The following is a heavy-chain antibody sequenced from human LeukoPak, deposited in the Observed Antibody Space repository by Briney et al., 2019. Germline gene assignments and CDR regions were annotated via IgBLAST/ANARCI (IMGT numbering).Heavy chain of an antibody. D-gene: IGHD1-7*01. Sequence: SETLSLTCSVSGGPINRGAYYWSWVRQSPGKGLEWIGYIFSSGSTSYNPSLRSRVTVSFDTSKNQFFLNLNSVTAADSAVYYCAREAWAGTLSGWFDPWGQGTLVTVSS. CDR3: AREAWAGTLSGWFDP. CDR2: IFSSGST. V-gene: IGHV4-31*03. J-gene: IGHJ5*02. CDR1: GGPINRGAYY.